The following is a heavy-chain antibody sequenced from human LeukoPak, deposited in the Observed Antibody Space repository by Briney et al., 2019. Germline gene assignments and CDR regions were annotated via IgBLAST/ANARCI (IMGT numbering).Heavy chain of an antibody. CDR2: IYYSGST. J-gene: IGHJ4*02. D-gene: IGHD5-12*01. CDR3: ARARTYSGYDY. CDR1: GGSISSYY. Sequence: SETLSLTCTVSGGSISSYYWSWIWQPPGKGLEWIGYIYYSGSTNYNPSLKSRVTISVDTSKNQFSLKLTSVTAAGTAVYYCARARTYSGYDYWGQGTLVTVSS. V-gene: IGHV4-59*01.